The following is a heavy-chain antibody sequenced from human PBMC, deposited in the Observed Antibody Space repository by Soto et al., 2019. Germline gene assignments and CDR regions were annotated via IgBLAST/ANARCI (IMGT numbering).Heavy chain of an antibody. D-gene: IGHD5-12*01. CDR1: GGSINTFY. CDR3: AREGSYSAYNFAHGIQLWSFDF. J-gene: IGHJ4*02. CDR2: IFSSAST. V-gene: IGHV4-4*07. Sequence: PSETLSLTCTVSGGSINTFYWSWVRQPAGKGLEWIGRIFSSASTSFNPSLESRVAMSVDTSKNHFSLNLSSVTAADMAVYYCAREGSYSAYNFAHGIQLWSFDFWGQGALVTVS.